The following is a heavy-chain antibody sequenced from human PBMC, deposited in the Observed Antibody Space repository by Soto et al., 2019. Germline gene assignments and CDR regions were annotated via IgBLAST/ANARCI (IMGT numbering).Heavy chain of an antibody. CDR2: VSNDGSNK. V-gene: IGHV3-30-3*01. J-gene: IGHJ4*02. Sequence: GGSLRLSCAASIFTFSSYAMHWVRQAPGKGLEWVAVVSNDGSNKYYADSVKGRFTISRDNSNNTLYLQMNSLRTEDTAVYYCAREGYYDNSGSHYPFFDYWGQGTLVTVSS. CDR3: AREGYYDNSGSHYPFFDY. D-gene: IGHD3-22*01. CDR1: IFTFSSYA.